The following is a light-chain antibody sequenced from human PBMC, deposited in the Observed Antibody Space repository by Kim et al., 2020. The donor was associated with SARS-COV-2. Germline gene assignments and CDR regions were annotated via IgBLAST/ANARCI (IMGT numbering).Light chain of an antibody. Sequence: SYELTQPPSVSVAPGKTARITCGGNNLGRQSVHWYQQKPGQAPVLVIYYDDSRPSGIPERFSGSNSGNTATLTISRVEAGDEADYYCQVWDSSSNHVVFGGGTQLTVL. J-gene: IGLJ2*01. CDR3: QVWDSSSNHVV. CDR2: YDD. CDR1: NLGRQS. V-gene: IGLV3-21*04.